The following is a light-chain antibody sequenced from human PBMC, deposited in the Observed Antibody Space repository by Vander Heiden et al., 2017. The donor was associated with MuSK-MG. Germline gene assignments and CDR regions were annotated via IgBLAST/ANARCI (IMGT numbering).Light chain of an antibody. J-gene: IGLJ1*01. CDR1: KIGSKS. V-gene: IGLV3-21*04. Sequence: HVLPPPPPVTVAPGKTARITCGGNKIGSKSVHWYQQKPGQAPVLVIYYDSDRPSGIPERFSGSNSGNTATLTISRVEAGDEADYYCKVWDSSSDLGVFGTGTKVTVL. CDR2: YDS. CDR3: KVWDSSSDLGV.